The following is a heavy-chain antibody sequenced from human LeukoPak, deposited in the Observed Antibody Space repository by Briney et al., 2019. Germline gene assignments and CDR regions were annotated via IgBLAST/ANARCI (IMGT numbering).Heavy chain of an antibody. CDR1: GFTFSSYA. Sequence: GGSLRLSCAASGFTFSSYAMSWVRQAPGKGLEWVSYISSSGSTTYYADSVKGRFTISRDNAKNSLYLQMNSLRAEDTAVYYCARVWTSWGAFDYWGQGTLVTVSS. CDR3: ARVWTSWGAFDY. J-gene: IGHJ4*02. D-gene: IGHD3/OR15-3a*01. V-gene: IGHV3-48*03. CDR2: ISSSGSTT.